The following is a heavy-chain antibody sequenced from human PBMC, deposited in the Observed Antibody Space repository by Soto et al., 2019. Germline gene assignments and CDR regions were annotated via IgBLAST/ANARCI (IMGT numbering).Heavy chain of an antibody. CDR2: ISGSGGST. CDR1: GFTFSSYA. V-gene: IGHV3-23*01. Sequence: DVHLLESGGGLVQPGGSLRLSCAASGFTFSSYAMSWVRQAPGKGLEWVSAISGSGGSTYYADSVKGRFTISRDNSKNTLYLQMNSLRAEDTAVYYCAKHRDYYGSGSYYISYYYYYGMDVWGQGTTVTVSS. D-gene: IGHD3-10*01. CDR3: AKHRDYYGSGSYYISYYYYYGMDV. J-gene: IGHJ6*02.